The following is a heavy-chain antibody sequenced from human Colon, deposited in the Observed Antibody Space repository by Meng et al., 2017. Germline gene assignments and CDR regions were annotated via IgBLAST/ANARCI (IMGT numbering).Heavy chain of an antibody. CDR1: GGSVGSYH. V-gene: IGHV4-34*01. CDR3: ARGRYSGYLP. CDR2: INHRGRT. J-gene: IGHJ5*02. D-gene: IGHD5-12*01. Sequence: QVELRGSGRGRVWPSVSLAVPSAVIGGSVGSYHWSWIRQPPGMWLEWIGEINHRGRTNTTPSPKSRVTITAGTSKNQFSLKLRSGTAADTPVYYCARGRYSGYLPWGQGTLVTVSS.